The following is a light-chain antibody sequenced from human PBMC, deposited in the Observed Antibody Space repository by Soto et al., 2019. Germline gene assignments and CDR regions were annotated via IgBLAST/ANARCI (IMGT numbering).Light chain of an antibody. CDR2: AAS. J-gene: IGKJ4*01. Sequence: AIRMTQSPSSLSASTGDRVTITCRASQGISSYLAWYQQKPGKAPKLLIYAASTLQSGVPSRFSGSGSGTDFTLNISYLQSEDFATYYCQQYYSYPLTFGGGTKVEIK. CDR1: QGISSY. CDR3: QQYYSYPLT. V-gene: IGKV1-8*01.